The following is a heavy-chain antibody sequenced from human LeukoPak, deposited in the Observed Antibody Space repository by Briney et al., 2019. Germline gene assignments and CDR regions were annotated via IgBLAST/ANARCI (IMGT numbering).Heavy chain of an antibody. CDR2: IIPIFGTA. CDR1: GGTFSSYA. J-gene: IGHJ6*03. V-gene: IGHV1-69*06. D-gene: IGHD5-18*01. CDR3: ARTTEGGYTYDYFYYYYMDV. Sequence: SVKVSCKASGGTFSSYAISWVRQAPGQGLEWMGGIIPIFGTANYAQKFQGRVTITADKSTSTAYMELSSLRSEDTAVYYCARTTEGGYTYDYFYYYYMDVWGKGTTVTIS.